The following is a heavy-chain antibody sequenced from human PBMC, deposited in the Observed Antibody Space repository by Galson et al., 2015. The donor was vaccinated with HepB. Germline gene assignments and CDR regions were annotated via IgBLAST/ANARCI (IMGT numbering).Heavy chain of an antibody. CDR2: IDPSDSYT. Sequence: QSGAEVKKPGESLRISCKGSGYSFTSYWISWVRQMPGKGLEWMGRIDPSDSYTNYSPSFQGHVTISADKSISTAYLQWSSLKASDTAMYYCARHGGYSSGWSPWELLPHYYYYGMDVWGQGTTVTVSS. CDR1: GYSFTSYW. D-gene: IGHD6-19*01. J-gene: IGHJ6*02. CDR3: ARHGGYSSGWSPWELLPHYYYYGMDV. V-gene: IGHV5-10-1*01.